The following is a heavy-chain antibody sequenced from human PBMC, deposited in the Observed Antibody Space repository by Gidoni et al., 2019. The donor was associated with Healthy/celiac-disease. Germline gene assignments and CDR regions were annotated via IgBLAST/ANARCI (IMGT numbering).Heavy chain of an antibody. Sequence: EWVANIKQDGSEKYYVDSVKGRFTISRDNAKNSLYLQMNSLRAEDTAVYYCARVFDVLLWFGELLYGDYFDYWGQGTLVTVSS. J-gene: IGHJ4*02. CDR2: IKQDGSEK. V-gene: IGHV3-7*01. CDR3: ARVFDVLLWFGELLYGDYFDY. D-gene: IGHD3-10*01.